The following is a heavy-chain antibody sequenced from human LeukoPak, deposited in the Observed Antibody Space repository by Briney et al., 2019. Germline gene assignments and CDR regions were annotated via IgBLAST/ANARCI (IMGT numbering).Heavy chain of an antibody. D-gene: IGHD6-19*01. CDR2: INHSGST. V-gene: IGHV4-39*07. Sequence: SETLSLTCTVSGVSISSSNSYWGWIRQPPGKGLEWIGEINHSGSTNYNPSLKSRVTISVDTSKNQFSLKLSSVTAADTAVYYCARSSYSSGIDYWGQGTLVTVSS. CDR3: ARSSYSSGIDY. J-gene: IGHJ4*02. CDR1: GVSISSSNSY.